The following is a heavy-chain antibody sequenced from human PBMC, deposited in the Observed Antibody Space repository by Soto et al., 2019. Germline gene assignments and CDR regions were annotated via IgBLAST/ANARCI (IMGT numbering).Heavy chain of an antibody. J-gene: IGHJ4*02. CDR2: ISAYNGNT. CDR3: ARLMYFYDSSGYYLYYFDY. Sequence: ASVKVSWRASGYTFTSYGISWVRQAPGQGLEWMGWISAYNGNTNYAQKLQGRVTMTTDTSTSTAYMELRSLRSDDTAVYYCARLMYFYDSSGYYLYYFDYWGQGTLVTSPQ. D-gene: IGHD3-22*01. CDR1: GYTFTSYG. V-gene: IGHV1-18*01.